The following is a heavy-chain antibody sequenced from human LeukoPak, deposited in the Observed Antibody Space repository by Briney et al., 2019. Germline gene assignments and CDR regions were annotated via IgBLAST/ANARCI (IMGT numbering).Heavy chain of an antibody. D-gene: IGHD4-17*01. V-gene: IGHV4-59*01. CDR3: ARGIESYGDYGY. J-gene: IGHJ4*02. Sequence: PSGTLSLTCTVSGGSISGSYWSWIRQPPGKGLEWIAYMYNSGSTNYNPSLKSRVTISIDTSKNQFSLKLSSLTAADTAIYYCARGIESYGDYGYWGQGVLVTVSS. CDR2: MYNSGST. CDR1: GGSISGSY.